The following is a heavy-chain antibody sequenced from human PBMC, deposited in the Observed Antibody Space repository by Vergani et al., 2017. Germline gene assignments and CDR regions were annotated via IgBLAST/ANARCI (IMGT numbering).Heavy chain of an antibody. CDR1: GFTFTDYG. Sequence: EVQLVESGGGLEQPGRSLRLSCRASGFTFTDYGISWVRQAPGKGLEWVGFVRNKEDGGTPEHAASVKGRFTISRDDSTAIAYLQMNSLKTDDTAVYYCTTGFPGSSWSTYWGQGTLVTVSS. V-gene: IGHV3-49*04. CDR2: VRNKEDGGTP. CDR3: TTGFPGSSWSTY. J-gene: IGHJ4*01. D-gene: IGHD6-13*01.